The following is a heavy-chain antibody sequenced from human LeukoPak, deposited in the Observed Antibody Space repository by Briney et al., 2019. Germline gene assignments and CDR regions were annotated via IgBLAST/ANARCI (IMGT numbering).Heavy chain of an antibody. V-gene: IGHV4-4*07. D-gene: IGHD2-2*01. CDR2: IYTSGST. J-gene: IGHJ3*02. Sequence: SETLSLTCTISGGSISSYYWSWIRQPAGKGLEWIGRIYTSGSTNYNPSLKSRVTMSVDRSKNQFSLKLRSVTAADTAFYYCARDYCSSTSCSEPDAFDIWGQGTMVTVSS. CDR3: ARDYCSSTSCSEPDAFDI. CDR1: GGSISSYY.